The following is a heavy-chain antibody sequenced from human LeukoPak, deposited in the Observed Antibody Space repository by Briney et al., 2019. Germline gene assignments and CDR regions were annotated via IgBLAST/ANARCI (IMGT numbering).Heavy chain of an antibody. CDR2: ISAYNGNT. CDR1: GYTFTSYG. CDR3: ARDPSSQYSSSWYGAEYFQH. V-gene: IGHV1-18*01. J-gene: IGHJ1*01. Sequence: GASVKVSCKASGYTFTSYGISWVRQAPGQGLEWMGWISAYNGNTNYAQKLQGRVTMTTDTSTSTAYMELRSLRSDDTAVYYCARDPSSQYSSSWYGAEYFQHWGQGTLVTVSS. D-gene: IGHD6-13*01.